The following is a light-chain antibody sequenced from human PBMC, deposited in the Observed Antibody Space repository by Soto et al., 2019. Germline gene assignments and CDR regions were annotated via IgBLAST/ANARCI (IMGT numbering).Light chain of an antibody. CDR1: QSISSY. Sequence: DIQMTQSPSSLSASVGDRATITCRASQSISSYLNWYQQKPGKAPKLLIYAASSLQSGVPSRFSGSGSGTDFTLTISSLQPEDFATYYCQQSYSTPPWTFGQGTKVDI. V-gene: IGKV1-39*01. CDR2: AAS. J-gene: IGKJ1*01. CDR3: QQSYSTPPWT.